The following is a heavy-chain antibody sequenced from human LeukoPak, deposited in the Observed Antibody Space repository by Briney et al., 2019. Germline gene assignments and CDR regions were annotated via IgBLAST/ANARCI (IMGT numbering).Heavy chain of an antibody. J-gene: IGHJ4*02. CDR2: IYPGDSDT. D-gene: IGHD2-2*01. CDR3: ARHPDIVILPAAVDY. Sequence: GESLKISCKGSGYNFTNYWIGWVRQMPGKGLEWMGIIYPGDSDTRYSPSFQSQVTISADKSISTAYMQWSSLKASDTAMYYCARHPDIVILPAAVDYWGQGTLVTVSS. V-gene: IGHV5-51*01. CDR1: GYNFTNYW.